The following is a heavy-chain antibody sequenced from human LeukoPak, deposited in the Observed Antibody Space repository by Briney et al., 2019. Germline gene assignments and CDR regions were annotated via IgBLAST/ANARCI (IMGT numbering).Heavy chain of an antibody. CDR1: GFTFSSYG. J-gene: IGHJ3*02. D-gene: IGHD2/OR15-2a*01. V-gene: IGHV3-33*06. CDR2: IWYDGSNK. CDR3: AKDWSMTDAFDI. Sequence: PGGSLRLSCAASGFTFSSYGMRWVRQAPGKGLEWVAVIWYDGSNKYYADSVKGRFTISRDNSKNTLYLQMNSLRAEDTAVYYCAKDWSMTDAFDIWGQGTMVTVSS.